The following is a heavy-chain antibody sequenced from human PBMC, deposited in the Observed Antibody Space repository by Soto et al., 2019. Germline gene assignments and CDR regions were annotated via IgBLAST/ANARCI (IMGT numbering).Heavy chain of an antibody. J-gene: IGHJ4*02. CDR2: IYQSGST. CDR1: GASIKNSDGYY. Sequence: QVQLQESGPGLVKPSQTLSLTCTVSGASIKNSDGYYWSWLRQRPGKGLEWIGFIYQSGSTDYNPSMSARVTLTVDTSMNQGSLMLTSVTAAATAVYYCARGSTCNGECNGYVDHWGQGTLVTVSS. V-gene: IGHV4-31*03. CDR3: ARGSTCNGECNGYVDH. D-gene: IGHD2-15*01.